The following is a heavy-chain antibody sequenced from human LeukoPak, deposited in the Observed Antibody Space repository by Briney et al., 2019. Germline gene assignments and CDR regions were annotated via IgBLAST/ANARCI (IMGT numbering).Heavy chain of an antibody. CDR1: GYTLTELS. CDR2: FDPEDGET. CDR3: ARDPQITMVRGVTRGSWFDP. J-gene: IGHJ5*02. V-gene: IGHV1-24*01. D-gene: IGHD3-10*01. Sequence: ASVKVSCKVSGYTLTELSMHWVRQAPGKGLEWMGGFDPEDGETIYAQKFQSRVTMTEDTSTDTAYMELSSLRSEDTAVYYCARDPQITMVRGVTRGSWFDPWGQGTLVTVSS.